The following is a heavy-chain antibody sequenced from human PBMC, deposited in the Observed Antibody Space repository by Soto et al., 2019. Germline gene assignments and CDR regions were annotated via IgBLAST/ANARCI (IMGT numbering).Heavy chain of an antibody. CDR1: GGSISSYY. Sequence: QVQLQESGPGLVKPSETLSLTCTVSGGSISSYYWSWIRQPPGKGLEWIGYIYNSGSTNYNPSLKRRVTISLATSKNQFSLKLSSVTAADTAVYYCARVYSSTWYYFDFWGQGTLVTVSS. J-gene: IGHJ4*02. D-gene: IGHD6-13*01. V-gene: IGHV4-59*01. CDR2: IYNSGST. CDR3: ARVYSSTWYYFDF.